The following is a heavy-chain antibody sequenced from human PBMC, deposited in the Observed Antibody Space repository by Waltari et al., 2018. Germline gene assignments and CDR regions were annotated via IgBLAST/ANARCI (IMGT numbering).Heavy chain of an antibody. V-gene: IGHV4-30-2*01. Sequence: QLQLQESGSGLVKPSQTLSLTCAVSGGSISSGGYSWSWIRQPPGKGLEWIGYIYHSGSTYYNPSLKSRVTISVDRSKNQFSLKLSSVTTADTAVYYCARGVGCSSTSCYTGFDYWGQGTLVTVSS. J-gene: IGHJ4*02. CDR2: IYHSGST. D-gene: IGHD2-2*02. CDR3: ARGVGCSSTSCYTGFDY. CDR1: GGSISSGGYS.